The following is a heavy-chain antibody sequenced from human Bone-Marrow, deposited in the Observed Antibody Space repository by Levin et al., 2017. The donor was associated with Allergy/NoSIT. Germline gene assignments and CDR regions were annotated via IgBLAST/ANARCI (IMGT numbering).Heavy chain of an antibody. CDR2: INSDGSRI. Sequence: SCAASGFTFSTLWMHWVRQAPGKGLVWVSRINSDGSRITYADSVKGRFTISRDNAKNTLYLQMNSLRAEDTAVYYCTTYNWGADFDYWGQGTLVTVSS. J-gene: IGHJ4*02. CDR3: TTYNWGADFDY. D-gene: IGHD1-1*01. V-gene: IGHV3-74*01. CDR1: GFTFSTLW.